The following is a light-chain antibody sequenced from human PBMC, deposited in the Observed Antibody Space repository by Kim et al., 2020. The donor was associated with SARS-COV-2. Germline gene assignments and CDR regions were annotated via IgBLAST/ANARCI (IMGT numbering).Light chain of an antibody. CDR3: QQHDTLPIT. CDR2: DAS. J-gene: IGKJ5*01. V-gene: IGKV1-33*01. Sequence: ASVGDRVTITCQASQDISKYLNWYQQKLGRASKLLIYDASSLETGVPSRFSGSASGTDFTFTISSLQPEDIATYYCQQHDTLPITFGQGTRLEIK. CDR1: QDISKY.